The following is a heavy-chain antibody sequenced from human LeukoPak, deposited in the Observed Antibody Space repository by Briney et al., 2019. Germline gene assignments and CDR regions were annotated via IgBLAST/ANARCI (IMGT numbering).Heavy chain of an antibody. CDR3: AKAGPFDWLLPFDY. Sequence: PGGSLRLSCAASGFTFSSYGMHWVRQAPGKGLEWVSAISGSGGSTYYADSVKGRFTISRDNSKNTLYLQMNSLRAEDTAVYYCAKAGPFDWLLPFDYWGQGTLVTVSS. J-gene: IGHJ4*02. CDR1: GFTFSSYG. D-gene: IGHD3-9*01. CDR2: ISGSGGST. V-gene: IGHV3-23*01.